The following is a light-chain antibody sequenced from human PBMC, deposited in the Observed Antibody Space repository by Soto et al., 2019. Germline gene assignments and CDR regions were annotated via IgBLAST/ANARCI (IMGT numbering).Light chain of an antibody. J-gene: IGKJ3*01. V-gene: IGKV1-33*01. CDR2: GAS. CDR1: HDISNY. CDR3: QYCDYLPL. Sequence: DIQMTQSPSSLSASVGDRVTITCLASHDISNYLNWYQHKPGKAPKLLIYGASNLETGVPSRFSGSGSGTDFTFTISSLQPEDTATYYCQYCDYLPLFGPGTTVDLK.